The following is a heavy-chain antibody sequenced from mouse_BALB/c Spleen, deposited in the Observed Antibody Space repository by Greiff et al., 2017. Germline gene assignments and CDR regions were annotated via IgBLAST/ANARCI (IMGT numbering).Heavy chain of an antibody. J-gene: IGHJ4*01. V-gene: IGHV2-2*02. CDR3: ARGKDYGYAMDY. Sequence: VKLVESGPGLVQPSQSLSITCTVSGFSLTSYGVHWVRQSPGKGLEWLGVIWSGGSTDYNAAFISRLSISKDNSKSQVFFKMNSLQANDTAIYYCARGKDYGYAMDYWGQGTSVTVSS. CDR2: IWSGGST. CDR1: GFSLTSYG. D-gene: IGHD2-4*01.